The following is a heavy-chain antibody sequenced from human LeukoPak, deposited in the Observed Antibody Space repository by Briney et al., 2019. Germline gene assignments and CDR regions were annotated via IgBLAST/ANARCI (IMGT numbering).Heavy chain of an antibody. CDR2: IIPILGIA. CDR3: ARGPSRPWFDP. Sequence: ASVKVSCKASGGTFSSYGISWVRQAPGQGLEWMGRIIPILGIANYAQKFQGRVTMARNTSISTAYMELSSLRSEDTAVYYCARGPSRPWFDPWGQGTLVTVSS. D-gene: IGHD2-2*01. J-gene: IGHJ5*02. V-gene: IGHV1-69*04. CDR1: GGTFSSYG.